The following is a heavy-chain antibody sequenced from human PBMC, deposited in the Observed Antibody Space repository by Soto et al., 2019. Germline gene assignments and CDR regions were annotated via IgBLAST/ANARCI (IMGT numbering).Heavy chain of an antibody. CDR2: IYYSGST. Sequence: LSLTCTVSGGPISSYYWSWIRQPPGKGLEWIGYIYYSGSTNYNPSLKSRVTISVDTSKNQFSLKLSSVTAADTAVYYCARRYGSAFDIWGQGTMVTVSS. J-gene: IGHJ3*02. D-gene: IGHD1-20*01. CDR3: ARRYGSAFDI. CDR1: GGPISSYY. V-gene: IGHV4-59*01.